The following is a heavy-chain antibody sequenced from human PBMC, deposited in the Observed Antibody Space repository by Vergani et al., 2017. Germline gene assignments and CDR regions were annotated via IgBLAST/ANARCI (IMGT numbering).Heavy chain of an antibody. CDR3: ARRVEYYDILTGYHGGYFDD. CDR1: GFTFSSYA. CDR2: ISGSGGST. Sequence: EVQLLESGGGLVQPGGSLRLSCAASGFTFSSYAMSWVRQAPGKGLEWVSAISGSGGSTYYADSVKGRFTISRDNSKNTLYLQMNSLRAEDTAVYYCARRVEYYDILTGYHGGYFDDWGQGTLVTVSS. D-gene: IGHD3-9*01. J-gene: IGHJ4*02. V-gene: IGHV3-23*01.